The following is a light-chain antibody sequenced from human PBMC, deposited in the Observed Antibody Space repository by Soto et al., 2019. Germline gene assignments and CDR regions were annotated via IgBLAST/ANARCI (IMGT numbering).Light chain of an antibody. V-gene: IGKV1-12*01. Sequence: DIQMTQSPSSVSASVGDRVTITCRASQGIDNWLAWYQQKPGKAPNLLIYVASSLQNGVPSRFSGSGYGTDFNLTITRLEPEDFAVYYCQQYGGSPRTFGQGTKVEVK. CDR2: VAS. J-gene: IGKJ1*01. CDR3: QQYGGSPRT. CDR1: QGIDNW.